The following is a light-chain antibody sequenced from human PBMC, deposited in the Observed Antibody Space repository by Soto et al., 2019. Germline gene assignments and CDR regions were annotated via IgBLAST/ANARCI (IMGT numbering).Light chain of an antibody. CDR1: QSVSSN. CDR2: GAS. V-gene: IGKV3-15*01. J-gene: IGKJ4*01. CDR3: QQYNNWPPLT. Sequence: EIVMTQSPATLSVSPGERATLSCRASQSVSSNLAWYQQKTGQAPRLLIYGASTKATGIPASFSGSGSGTEFTLPISSLQSEDYAVYYCQQYNNWPPLTFGGGTKVEIK.